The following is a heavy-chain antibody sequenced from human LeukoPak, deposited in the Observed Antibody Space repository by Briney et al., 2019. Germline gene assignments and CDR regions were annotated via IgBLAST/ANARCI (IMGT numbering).Heavy chain of an antibody. J-gene: IGHJ4*02. Sequence: GGSLRLSCATFGFTCSDYWMTWVRQVPGKGREGVANLNREGNEKYYVDSGKGRFTISRDNAKNSVDLQMDSLRVEDTAVYNCARVVTWDLQRVFDFWGQGTLVTVSS. D-gene: IGHD1-26*01. CDR2: LNREGNEK. CDR3: ARVVTWDLQRVFDF. CDR1: GFTCSDYW. V-gene: IGHV3-7*01.